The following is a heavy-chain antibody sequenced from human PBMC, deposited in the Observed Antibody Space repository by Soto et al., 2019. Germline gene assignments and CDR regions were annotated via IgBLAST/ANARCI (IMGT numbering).Heavy chain of an antibody. V-gene: IGHV3-72*01. D-gene: IGHD3-3*01. Sequence: EVQLVESGGGLVQPGGSLRLSCAASGFTFSDHYMDWVRQAPGKGLEWVGRTRNKANSYTTEYAASVKGRCTISRDDSRNSLYRQMSSLKTEDTAVYYCARDLWSGYDYWGQGTLVTVSS. CDR3: ARDLWSGYDY. J-gene: IGHJ4*02. CDR2: TRNKANSYTT. CDR1: GFTFSDHY.